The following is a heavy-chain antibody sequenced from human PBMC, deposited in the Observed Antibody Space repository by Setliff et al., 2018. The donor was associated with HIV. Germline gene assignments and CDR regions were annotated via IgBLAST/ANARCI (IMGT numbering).Heavy chain of an antibody. D-gene: IGHD3-10*01. CDR2: IYNSGST. J-gene: IGHJ2*01. Sequence: PSETLSLTCTVSGGSISSGDYYWTWIRQPTGKGLEWIGYIYNSGSTYYEPSLRGRVTISIDRSKNQFSLKLNSVTAADTAVYYCARETNASGSLTAYWYFDLWGRGTLVTVSS. V-gene: IGHV4-30-4*08. CDR1: GGSISSGDYY. CDR3: ARETNASGSLTAYWYFDL.